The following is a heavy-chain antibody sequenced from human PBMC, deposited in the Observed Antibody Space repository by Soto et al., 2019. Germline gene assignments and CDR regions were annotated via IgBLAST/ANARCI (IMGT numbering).Heavy chain of an antibody. J-gene: IGHJ6*02. CDR2: ISAYNGNT. D-gene: IGHD3-22*01. V-gene: IGHV1-18*01. Sequence: QVQLVQSGAEVKKPGASVKVSCKASGYTFTSYGISWVRQAPGQGLEWMGWISAYNGNTNYAQKLQGRVTMTTDTSTSTAYMELSSLRSDDTAVYYCARDPAAYYYDSSGYSDYYYGMDVWGQGTTVTVSS. CDR1: GYTFTSYG. CDR3: ARDPAAYYYDSSGYSDYYYGMDV.